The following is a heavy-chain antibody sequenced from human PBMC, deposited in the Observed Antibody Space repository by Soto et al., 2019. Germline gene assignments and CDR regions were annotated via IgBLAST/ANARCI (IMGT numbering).Heavy chain of an antibody. CDR2: IIPIFGTA. CDR1: GGTFSSYA. D-gene: IGHD3-22*01. Sequence: AASVKVSCKASGGTFSSYAISWVRQAPGQGLEWMGGIIPIFGTANYAQKFQGRVTITADESTSTAYMELSSLRSEDTAVYYCARGNTIYDSSGYSSFDYWGPGTLVTVSS. V-gene: IGHV1-69*13. J-gene: IGHJ4*02. CDR3: ARGNTIYDSSGYSSFDY.